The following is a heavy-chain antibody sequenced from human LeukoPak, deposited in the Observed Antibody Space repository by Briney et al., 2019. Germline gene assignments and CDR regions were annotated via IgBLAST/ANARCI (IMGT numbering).Heavy chain of an antibody. J-gene: IGHJ4*02. V-gene: IGHV3-48*03. Sequence: GGSLRLSCAASGFTFSSYEMNWVRQAPGKGLEWVSYISSSGSTIYYADSVKGRFTISRDSAKNSLYLQMNSLRAEDTAVYYCARDEYGDYAYWGQGTLVTVSS. D-gene: IGHD4-17*01. CDR1: GFTFSSYE. CDR2: ISSSGSTI. CDR3: ARDEYGDYAY.